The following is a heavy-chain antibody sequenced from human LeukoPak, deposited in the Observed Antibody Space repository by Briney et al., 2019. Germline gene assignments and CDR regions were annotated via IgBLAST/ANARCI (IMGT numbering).Heavy chain of an antibody. Sequence: GGSLRLSCAASGFIFSDYYMSWTRQAPGQGLEWLSYISSSSTYTNYADSVKGRFSISRDNAKNSVYLQMNSLRAEDTAVYYCAKGYSYGHFWGQGTLVTVSS. CDR1: GFIFSDYY. J-gene: IGHJ4*02. CDR2: ISSSSTYT. D-gene: IGHD5-18*01. V-gene: IGHV3-11*03. CDR3: AKGYSYGHF.